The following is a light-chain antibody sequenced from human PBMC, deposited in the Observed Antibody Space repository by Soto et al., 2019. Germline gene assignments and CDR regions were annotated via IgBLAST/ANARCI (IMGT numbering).Light chain of an antibody. J-gene: IGKJ4*01. CDR1: QTVRNNY. CDR3: QQFSSYPLT. Sequence: EFVLTQSPGTLSLSPGERATLSFRASQTVRNNYLAWYQQKPGQAPRLLIYDASSRATGIPDRFSGGGSGTDFPLTISRLEPEDFAVYYCQQFSSYPLTFGGGTKVDI. V-gene: IGKV3-20*01. CDR2: DAS.